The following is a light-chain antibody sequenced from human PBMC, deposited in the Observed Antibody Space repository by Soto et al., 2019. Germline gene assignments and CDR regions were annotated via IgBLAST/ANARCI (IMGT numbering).Light chain of an antibody. CDR2: GAS. Sequence: EIVLTQSPGTLSLSPGERATLSCRASQSVSSSYLAWYQQKLDQAPRLLIYGASTRATGIPDRFSGSGSGTDFTLTISRLEPEDFAVYYCQQYYSSAITFGQGTRLEIK. V-gene: IGKV3-20*01. CDR3: QQYYSSAIT. J-gene: IGKJ5*01. CDR1: QSVSSSY.